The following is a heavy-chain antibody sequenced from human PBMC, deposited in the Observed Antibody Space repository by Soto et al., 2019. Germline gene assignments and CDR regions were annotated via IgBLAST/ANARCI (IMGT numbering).Heavy chain of an antibody. CDR2: SIPIFGTA. CDR1: GGTFSSYA. D-gene: IGHD6-19*01. V-gene: IGHV1-69*06. J-gene: IGHJ6*02. Sequence: ASVKVSCKASGGTFSSYAISWVRQAPGQGLEWMGGSIPIFGTANYAQKFQGRVTITADKSTSTAYMELSSLRSEETAVYYCARDGYSSGWYVSGYYYYYGMDVWVQGTTVTVSS. CDR3: ARDGYSSGWYVSGYYYYYGMDV.